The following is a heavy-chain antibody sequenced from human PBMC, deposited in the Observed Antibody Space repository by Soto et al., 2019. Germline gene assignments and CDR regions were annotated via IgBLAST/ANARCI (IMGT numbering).Heavy chain of an antibody. V-gene: IGHV3-23*04. CDR3: AKRPRALLTFDY. D-gene: IGHD1-26*01. CDR1: GFIFSNYV. CDR2: ISDSGGTS. J-gene: IGHJ4*02. Sequence: EVQLVDSGGGLVQPGGSLRLSCAASGFIFSNYVMSWVRQAPGKGLEWVSSISDSGGTSYYADSVKGRFTISRDNSKNTLYPQRNSLRAEDTAIYYCAKRPRALLTFDYWGQGTLVTVSS.